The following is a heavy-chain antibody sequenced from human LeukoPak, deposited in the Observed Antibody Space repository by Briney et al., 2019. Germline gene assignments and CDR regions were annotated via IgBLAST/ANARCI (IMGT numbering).Heavy chain of an antibody. V-gene: IGHV3-74*01. Sequence: GGSLRLSCAASGFTPSSYWMHWVRQVPGKGLVWVSRISGGGTARNYADSVKGRFTISRDDAKNTVDLQMNSLRGEDTAVYYCVRGRGSYGWFDPWGQGTLVTVSS. CDR2: ISGGGTAR. J-gene: IGHJ5*02. CDR3: VRGRGSYGWFDP. D-gene: IGHD3-10*01. CDR1: GFTPSSYW.